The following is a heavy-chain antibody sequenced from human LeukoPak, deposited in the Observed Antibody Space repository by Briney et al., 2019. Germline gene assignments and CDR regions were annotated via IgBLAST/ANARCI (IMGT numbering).Heavy chain of an antibody. Sequence: SETLSLTCTVSGGSISSSSYYWGWIRQPPGKGLEWIGSIYYSGSTYYNPSLKSRVTISVDTSKNQFSLKLSSVTAADTAVYYCARDLQDYVWGSYSAFDIWGQGTMVTVSS. CDR1: GGSISSSSYY. D-gene: IGHD3-16*01. J-gene: IGHJ3*02. CDR3: ARDLQDYVWGSYSAFDI. V-gene: IGHV4-39*07. CDR2: IYYSGST.